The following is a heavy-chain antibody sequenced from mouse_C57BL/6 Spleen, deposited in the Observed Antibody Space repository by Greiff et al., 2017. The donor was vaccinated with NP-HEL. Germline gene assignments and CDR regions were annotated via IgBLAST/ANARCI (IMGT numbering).Heavy chain of an antibody. D-gene: IGHD2-14*01. Sequence: EVQLQQSGPELVKPGASVKIPCKASGYTFTDYNMDWVKQSHGKSLEWIGDINPNNGGTIYNQKFKGKATLTGDKSSSTAYMELRSLTSEDTAVYYCARLGGYDLDDWGQGTTLTVAS. J-gene: IGHJ2*01. CDR2: INPNNGGT. CDR1: GYTFTDYN. CDR3: ARLGGYDLDD. V-gene: IGHV1-18*01.